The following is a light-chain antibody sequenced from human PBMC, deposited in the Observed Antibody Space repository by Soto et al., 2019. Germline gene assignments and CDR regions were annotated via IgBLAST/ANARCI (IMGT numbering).Light chain of an antibody. CDR1: SSNIGATYD. CDR2: GNN. CDR3: QSYDSSLSAWV. V-gene: IGLV1-40*01. Sequence: QAVLTQPPSVSGAPGQRVTISCTGSSSNIGATYDVHWYQHLPGTAPKLLIYGNNNRPSGVPDRFSGSKSGSSASLAITGLQAEDEADYYCQSYDSSLSAWVFGGGTKLTVL. J-gene: IGLJ3*02.